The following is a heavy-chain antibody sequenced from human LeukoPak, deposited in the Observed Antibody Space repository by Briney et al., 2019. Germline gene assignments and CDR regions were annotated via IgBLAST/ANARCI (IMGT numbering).Heavy chain of an antibody. Sequence: ASVKVSCKASGYTFTSYVINWVRQATGQGLEWMGWMNPNSGNTGYAQKFQGRVTMTRNTSISTAYMELSSLRSEDTAVYYCARGLWGGYCSGGSCLGFDPWGQGTLVTVSS. CDR2: MNPNSGNT. D-gene: IGHD2-15*01. V-gene: IGHV1-8*01. CDR3: ARGLWGGYCSGGSCLGFDP. J-gene: IGHJ5*02. CDR1: GYTFTSYV.